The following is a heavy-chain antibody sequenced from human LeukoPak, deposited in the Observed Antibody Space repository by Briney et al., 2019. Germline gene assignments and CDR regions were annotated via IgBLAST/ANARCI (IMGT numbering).Heavy chain of an antibody. V-gene: IGHV3-48*01. CDR3: ATGGVVVTASNDY. Sequence: PGGSLRLSCAASGFTFSSYSMNWVRQAPGKGLEWVSYISSSSSTIYYADSVKGRFTISRDNAKNSVYLQMNSLRAEDTAVYYCATGGVVVTASNDYWGQGTLVTVSS. CDR2: ISSSSSTI. CDR1: GFTFSSYS. D-gene: IGHD2-21*02. J-gene: IGHJ4*02.